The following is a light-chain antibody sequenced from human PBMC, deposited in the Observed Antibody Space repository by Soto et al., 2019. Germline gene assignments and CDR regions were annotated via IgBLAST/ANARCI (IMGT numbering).Light chain of an antibody. CDR2: GAS. CDR1: QGIRNY. V-gene: IGKV1-27*01. J-gene: IGKJ1*01. Sequence: DIQMTQSPSSLSASVGDRVTITCQASQGIRNYLAWYQQKPGKVPKLLIHGASTLQPGVTSRFSGSGSGTDFTLTISSLQPEDVATYYCQEYNSGPRTFGQGTKVDIK. CDR3: QEYNSGPRT.